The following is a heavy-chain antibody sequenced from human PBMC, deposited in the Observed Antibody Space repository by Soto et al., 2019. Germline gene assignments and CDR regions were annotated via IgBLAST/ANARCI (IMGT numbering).Heavy chain of an antibody. V-gene: IGHV3-33*01. CDR2: ILNDGSDD. D-gene: IGHD1-1*01. Sequence: QMQLVESGGGVVQPGRSLRLSCAASGFTFSNYGMHWVRQAPGKGLEWVSLILNDGSDDFYRDSVKGRFTISRDNSRNSLYLQMNSLRDDDTALYYCVRDDDFGPNALDLWGQGTMVSVSS. CDR1: GFTFSNYG. CDR3: VRDDDFGPNALDL. J-gene: IGHJ3*01.